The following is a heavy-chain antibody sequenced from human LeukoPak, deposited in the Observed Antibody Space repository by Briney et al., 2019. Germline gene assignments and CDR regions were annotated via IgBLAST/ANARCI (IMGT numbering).Heavy chain of an antibody. Sequence: SETLSLTCTVSGYSISSGYYWGWIRQPPGKGLEWIGSIYHSGSTYYNPSLKSRVTISVDTSKNQFSLKLSSVTAADTAVYYCARILQGSGSWGQGTLVTVSS. CDR2: IYHSGST. CDR1: GYSISSGYY. J-gene: IGHJ4*02. CDR3: ARILQGSGS. V-gene: IGHV4-38-2*02. D-gene: IGHD3-10*01.